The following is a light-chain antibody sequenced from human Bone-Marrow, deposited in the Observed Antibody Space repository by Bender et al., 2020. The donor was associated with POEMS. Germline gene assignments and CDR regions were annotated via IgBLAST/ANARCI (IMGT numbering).Light chain of an antibody. CDR2: SNN. J-gene: IGLJ3*02. CDR3: SSWDDSLNGWV. CDR1: SSNFGNNA. V-gene: IGLV1-44*01. Sequence: QSVLTQPPSASGTPGQSVTISCSGTSSNFGNNAANWYQHVPGTAPKLLNYSNNQRPSGVPDRFTASTAGNSASLAISGLHADDEADYYGSSWDDSLNGWVFGGGTKLTVL.